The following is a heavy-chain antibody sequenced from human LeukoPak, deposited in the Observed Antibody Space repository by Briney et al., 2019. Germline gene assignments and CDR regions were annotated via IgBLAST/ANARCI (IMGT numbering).Heavy chain of an antibody. CDR3: ARDPAARPPYYYYGMDV. CDR1: GYTFTNYG. D-gene: IGHD6-6*01. Sequence: ASVKVSCKASGYTFTNYGITWVRQAPGQGLEWMGWISAYNGNTNYAQKLQGRVTMTTDTSTSTAYMELRSLRSDDTAVYYCARDPAARPPYYYYGMDVWGQGTTVTVSS. CDR2: ISAYNGNT. V-gene: IGHV1-18*01. J-gene: IGHJ6*02.